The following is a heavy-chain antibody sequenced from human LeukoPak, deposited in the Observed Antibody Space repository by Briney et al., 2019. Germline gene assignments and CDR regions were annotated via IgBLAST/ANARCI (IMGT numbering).Heavy chain of an antibody. Sequence: PGESLKISCVASGYNFANPWIAWVRQMPGKGLEWMGIIYPRDSDTTYSPSFKGQVTISADKSISTAYLQWSSLKASDTAMYYCARRVYSGSSTNWFDPWGQGTQVTVSS. CDR3: ARRVYSGSSTNWFDP. CDR1: GYNFANPW. D-gene: IGHD5-12*01. J-gene: IGHJ5*02. CDR2: IYPRDSDT. V-gene: IGHV5-51*03.